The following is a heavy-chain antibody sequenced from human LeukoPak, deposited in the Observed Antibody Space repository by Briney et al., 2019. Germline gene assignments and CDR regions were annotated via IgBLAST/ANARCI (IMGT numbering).Heavy chain of an antibody. CDR3: AGHGPGIAAAVDY. CDR1: GFTFSHYA. D-gene: IGHD6-13*01. J-gene: IGHJ4*02. CDR2: IRLDGSNE. Sequence: GGSLRLSCAASGFTFSHYAMHWVRQAPGKGLEWVAFIRLDGSNENYADSVKGRFTISRDNSRNTLYLQMNSLRVEDTAVYYCAGHGPGIAAAVDYWGQGTLVTASS. V-gene: IGHV3-30*02.